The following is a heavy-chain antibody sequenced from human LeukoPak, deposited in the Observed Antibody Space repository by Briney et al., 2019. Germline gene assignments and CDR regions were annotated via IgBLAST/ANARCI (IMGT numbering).Heavy chain of an antibody. V-gene: IGHV1-2*02. CDR2: MHVGNGNT. D-gene: IGHD2-21*02. Sequence: GPSVQVSCKASGYTFIANYLQWVRQAPGLGPEWLGWMHVGNGNTRYAPKFQDRVTLSRDTSINTAYMELSSLTSDDTAVYYCAREGSYCDGGDCYSFDFWGQGTLVTVSS. J-gene: IGHJ4*02. CDR1: GYTFIANY. CDR3: AREGSYCDGGDCYSFDF.